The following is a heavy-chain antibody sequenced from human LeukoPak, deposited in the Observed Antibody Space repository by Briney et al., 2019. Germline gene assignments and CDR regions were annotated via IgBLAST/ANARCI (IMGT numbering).Heavy chain of an antibody. CDR1: GGSFSGYY. V-gene: IGHV4-34*01. CDR2: INHSGST. Sequence: SETLSLTCAVYGGSFSGYYWSWIRQPPGKGLEWIGEINHSGSTNYNPSLKSRVTISVDTSKNQFSLKLSSVTAADTAVSYCARGEYDYVWGSYRRYNWFAPWGQGTLVTVSS. D-gene: IGHD3-16*02. CDR3: ARGEYDYVWGSYRRYNWFAP. J-gene: IGHJ5*02.